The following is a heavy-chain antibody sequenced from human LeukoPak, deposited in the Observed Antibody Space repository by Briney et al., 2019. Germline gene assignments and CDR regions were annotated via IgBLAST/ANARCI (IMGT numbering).Heavy chain of an antibody. CDR2: IYYNGST. J-gene: IGHJ4*02. V-gene: IGHV4-59*08. Sequence: SETLSLTCTVSGGSISSYYWSWIRQPPGKGLEWIGYIYYNGSTNYNPSLKSRVTISVDMSKNQFSLKLSSLTAADTAVYYCARRSRGVAVAGLDYWGQGTLVTVSS. D-gene: IGHD6-19*01. CDR1: GGSISSYY. CDR3: ARRSRGVAVAGLDY.